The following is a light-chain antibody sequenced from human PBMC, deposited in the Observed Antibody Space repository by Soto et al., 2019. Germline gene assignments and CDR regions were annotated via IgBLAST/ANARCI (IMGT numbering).Light chain of an antibody. J-gene: IGLJ3*02. CDR3: CSYAGTYTWV. Sequence: QSVLTQPRSVSGSPGQSVTISCTGTSSAVGGYNYVSWYQHHPGGAPKLMIYAVTERPSGVPDRFSGSRSGNTASLTISGRQAEDEADDYCCSYAGTYTWVFGGGTKVTVL. V-gene: IGLV2-11*01. CDR2: AVT. CDR1: SSAVGGYNY.